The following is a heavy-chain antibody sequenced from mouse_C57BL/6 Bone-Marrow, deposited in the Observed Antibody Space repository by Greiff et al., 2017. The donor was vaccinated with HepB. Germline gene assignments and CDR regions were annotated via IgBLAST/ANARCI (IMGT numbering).Heavy chain of an antibody. V-gene: IGHV5-17*01. CDR3: AREDYGSSPPGFAY. D-gene: IGHD1-1*01. J-gene: IGHJ3*01. CDR2: ISSGSSTI. Sequence: VQLKESGGGLVKPGGSLKLSCAASGFTFSDYGMHWVRQAPEKGLEWVAYISSGSSTIYYADTVKGRFTISRDNAKNTLFLQMTSLRSEDTAMYYCAREDYGSSPPGFAYWGQGTLVTVSA. CDR1: GFTFSDYG.